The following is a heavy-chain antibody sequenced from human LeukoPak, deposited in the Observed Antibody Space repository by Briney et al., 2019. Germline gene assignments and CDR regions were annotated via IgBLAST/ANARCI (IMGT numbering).Heavy chain of an antibody. D-gene: IGHD6-13*01. Sequence: GGSLRLSCAASGFVFRSYPMQWVRQAPGKGLEWVTIISYDGNHIFYADSVKGRFTISRDNSKNTLYLQMNGLRAEDTAVYYCAKDMRPGQLWGQGTLVTVSS. CDR2: ISYDGNHI. J-gene: IGHJ4*02. CDR1: GFVFRSYP. V-gene: IGHV3-30*04. CDR3: AKDMRPGQL.